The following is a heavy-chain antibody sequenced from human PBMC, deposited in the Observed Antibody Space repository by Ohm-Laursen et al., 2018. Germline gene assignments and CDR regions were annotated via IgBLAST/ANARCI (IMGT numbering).Heavy chain of an antibody. CDR3: AREKSGPRVTNAFDI. J-gene: IGHJ3*02. CDR1: GGSVSSGSYY. Sequence: TLSLTCTVSGGSVSSGSYYWSWIRQPPGKGLEWIGYIYYSGSTNYNPSLKSRVTISVDTSKNQFSLKLSSVTAADTAVYYCAREKSGPRVTNAFDIWGQGTMVTVSS. D-gene: IGHD2-15*01. V-gene: IGHV4-61*01. CDR2: IYYSGST.